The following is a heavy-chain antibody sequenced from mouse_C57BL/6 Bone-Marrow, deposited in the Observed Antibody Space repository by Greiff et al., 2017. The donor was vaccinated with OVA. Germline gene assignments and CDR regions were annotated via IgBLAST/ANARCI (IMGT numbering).Heavy chain of an antibody. CDR2: IDPENGDT. D-gene: IGHD2-1*01. J-gene: IGHJ2*01. Sequence: VHVKQSGAELVRPGASVKLSCTASGFNIKDDYMHWVKQRPEQGLEWIGWIDPENGDTEYASKFQGKATITADTSSNTAYLQLSSLTSEDTAVYYCTRGGYGNFYFDYWGQGTTLTVSS. CDR3: TRGGYGNFYFDY. CDR1: GFNIKDDY. V-gene: IGHV14-4*01.